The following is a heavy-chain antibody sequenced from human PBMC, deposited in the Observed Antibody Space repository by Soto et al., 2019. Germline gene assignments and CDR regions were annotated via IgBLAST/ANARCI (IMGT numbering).Heavy chain of an antibody. CDR2: IYYSGST. CDR3: ARVAGTRYYFDY. J-gene: IGHJ4*02. V-gene: IGHV4-31*03. Sequence: QVQLQESGPGLVKPSQTLSLTCTVSGGSISSGGYYWSWIRQHPGKGLEWIGYIYYSGSTYYNPSLKSRVTISVDTSKNQFARKLSAVTAADTAVYYCARVAGTRYYFDYWGQGTLVTVSS. CDR1: GGSISSGGYY. D-gene: IGHD6-19*01.